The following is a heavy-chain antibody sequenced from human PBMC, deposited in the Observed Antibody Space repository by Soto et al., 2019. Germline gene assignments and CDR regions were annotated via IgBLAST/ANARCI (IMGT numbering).Heavy chain of an antibody. D-gene: IGHD1-26*01. CDR2: ISGSGGST. Sequence: GGSLRLSCAASGFTFSSYAMSWVRQAPGKGLEWVSAISGSGGSTYYADSVKGRFTISRDNSKNTLYLQMNSLRAEDTAVYYCAKVYGGSFPPDYYFDYWGQGTQVTVSS. J-gene: IGHJ4*02. V-gene: IGHV3-23*01. CDR1: GFTFSSYA. CDR3: AKVYGGSFPPDYYFDY.